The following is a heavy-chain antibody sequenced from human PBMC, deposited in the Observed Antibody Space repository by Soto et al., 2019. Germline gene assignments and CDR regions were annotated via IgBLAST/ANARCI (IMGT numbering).Heavy chain of an antibody. CDR1: GFTFSSYS. V-gene: IGHV3-21*01. Sequence: PGGSLRLSCAASGFTFSSYSMNWVRQAPGKGLEWVSSISSSSYIYYADSVKGRFTISRDNAKNSLYLQMNSLRAEDTAVYYCARLGGYCSGGSCPCGMDVWGQGTTVTVSS. J-gene: IGHJ6*02. CDR3: ARLGGYCSGGSCPCGMDV. CDR2: ISSSSYI. D-gene: IGHD2-15*01.